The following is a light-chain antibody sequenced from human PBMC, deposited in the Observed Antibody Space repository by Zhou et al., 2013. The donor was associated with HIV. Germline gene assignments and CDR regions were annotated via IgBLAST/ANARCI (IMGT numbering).Light chain of an antibody. CDR1: QSISNY. J-gene: IGKJ1*01. Sequence: EIVLTQSPATLSLSPGERATLSCRASQSISNYLAWYQQKPGQAPRLLIYGASSRATGIPDRFSGSGSGTDFTLTIGRLEPEDFAVYYCQQYGSSLWTFGQGTKVEIK. CDR2: GAS. CDR3: QQYGSSLWT. V-gene: IGKV3-20*01.